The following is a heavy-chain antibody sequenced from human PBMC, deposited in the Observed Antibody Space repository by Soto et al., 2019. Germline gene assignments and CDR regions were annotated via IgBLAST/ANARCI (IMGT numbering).Heavy chain of an antibody. CDR3: ARNSGYDLYYYYYMDV. Sequence: GGSLRLSCAASGFPFSSYLIHWVRQAPGKGPVWVSRINNDGSNTVYADSVRGRFTISRDNAKNTLYLQMNSLRAEDTAVYYCARNSGYDLYYYYYMDVWGKGTTVTVSS. V-gene: IGHV3-74*01. CDR1: GFPFSSYL. D-gene: IGHD5-12*01. J-gene: IGHJ6*03. CDR2: INNDGSNT.